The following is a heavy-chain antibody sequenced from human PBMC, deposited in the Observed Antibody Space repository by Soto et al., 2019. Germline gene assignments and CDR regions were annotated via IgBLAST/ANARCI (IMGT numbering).Heavy chain of an antibody. V-gene: IGHV3-48*02. Sequence: GGSLRLSCAASGFAFSSYSMNWVRQAPGKGLEWVSYISSSSSTIYYADSVKGRFTISRDNAKNSLYLQMNSLRDEDTAVYYCARESRFLEWLSLNWFDPWGQGTLVTVSS. CDR1: GFAFSSYS. D-gene: IGHD3-3*01. J-gene: IGHJ5*02. CDR3: ARESRFLEWLSLNWFDP. CDR2: ISSSSSTI.